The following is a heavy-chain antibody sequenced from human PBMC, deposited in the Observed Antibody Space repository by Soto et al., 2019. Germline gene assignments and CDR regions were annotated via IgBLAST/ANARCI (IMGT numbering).Heavy chain of an antibody. V-gene: IGHV3-7*01. J-gene: IGHJ4*02. Sequence: LSLTCAASGFTFSSYWMSWVRQAPGKGLEWVANIKQDGSEKYYVDSVKGRFTISRDNAKNSLYLQMNSLRAEDTAVYYCARKTRDYRWGDFDYWGQGTLVTVSS. CDR3: ARKTRDYRWGDFDY. D-gene: IGHD3-16*01. CDR1: GFTFSSYW. CDR2: IKQDGSEK.